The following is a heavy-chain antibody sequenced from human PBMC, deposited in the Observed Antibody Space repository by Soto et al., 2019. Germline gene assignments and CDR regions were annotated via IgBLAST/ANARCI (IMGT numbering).Heavy chain of an antibody. CDR2: IKSKTDGGKT. CDR1: GFTFSNAW. J-gene: IGHJ4*02. Sequence: GGSLRLSCAASGFTFSNAWMNWVRQAPGKGLEWVGRIKSKTDGGKTDYAAPVKCRFTISRDDSKNTLNMQMHSLKTEDTAMYYCTTDNYYGSGSYFFDYWGQGTLVTVSS. CDR3: TTDNYYGSGSYFFDY. V-gene: IGHV3-15*07. D-gene: IGHD3-10*01.